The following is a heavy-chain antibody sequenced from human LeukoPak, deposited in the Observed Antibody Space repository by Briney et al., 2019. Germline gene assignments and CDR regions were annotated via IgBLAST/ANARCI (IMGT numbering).Heavy chain of an antibody. CDR2: ISGSGGST. J-gene: IGHJ6*03. CDR3: AKDYYDRTYYYYYMDV. D-gene: IGHD3-9*01. Sequence: PGGSLRLSCAASGFTFSSYAMSWVRQAPGKGLEWVSAISGSGGSTYYADSVKGRFTISRDNAKNSLYLQMNSLRAEDTAVYYCAKDYYDRTYYYYYMDVWGKGTTVTISS. V-gene: IGHV3-23*01. CDR1: GFTFSSYA.